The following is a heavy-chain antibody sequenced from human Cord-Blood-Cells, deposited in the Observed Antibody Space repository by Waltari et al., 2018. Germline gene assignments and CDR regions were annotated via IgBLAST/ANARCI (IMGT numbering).Heavy chain of an antibody. CDR3: ARGVRDYDWLDY. J-gene: IGHJ4*02. V-gene: IGHV1-2*02. CDR1: GYTFTGYY. Sequence: QVQLVQSGAEVKKPGASVKVSCKASGYTFTGYYMHWVRQAPGQGLEWMGCINPTNGGTKNAQKLQGRVTMTKDTSISTADMELSRLGSDDTAVYYCARGVRDYDWLDYWGQGTLVTVSS. CDR2: INPTNGGT. D-gene: IGHD3-9*01.